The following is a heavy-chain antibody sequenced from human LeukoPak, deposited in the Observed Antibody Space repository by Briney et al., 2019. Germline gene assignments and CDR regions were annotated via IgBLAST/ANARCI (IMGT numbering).Heavy chain of an antibody. J-gene: IGHJ3*02. D-gene: IGHD3-22*01. Sequence: GASVKVSCKASGYTFTGYYIHWVRQAPGQGLEWMGRISPNNGGTNYAQKFQGRVTMTRDMSMSTAYMELSRLRSDDTAVYYCAGEDNSSGYRPFDIWGQGTMVTVPS. V-gene: IGHV1-2*06. CDR1: GYTFTGYY. CDR2: ISPNNGGT. CDR3: AGEDNSSGYRPFDI.